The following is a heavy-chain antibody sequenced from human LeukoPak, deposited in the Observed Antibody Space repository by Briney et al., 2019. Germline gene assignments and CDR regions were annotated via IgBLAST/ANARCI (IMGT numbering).Heavy chain of an antibody. CDR3: AKESYYGSGNHFDY. V-gene: IGHV3-30*18. CDR2: ISYDGSNK. D-gene: IGHD3-10*01. Sequence: GGSLRLSCAASGFTFSSYGMHWVRQAPGKGLEWVAVISYDGSNKYYADSVKGRFTISRDNSKNTLYLQMNSLRAEDTAVYYCAKESYYGSGNHFDYWGQGTLVTVSS. CDR1: GFTFSSYG. J-gene: IGHJ4*02.